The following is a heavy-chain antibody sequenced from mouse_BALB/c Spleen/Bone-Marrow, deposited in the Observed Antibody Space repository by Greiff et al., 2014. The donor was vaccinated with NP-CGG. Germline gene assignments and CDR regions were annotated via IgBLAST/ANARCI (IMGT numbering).Heavy chain of an antibody. CDR2: ISSGGSYT. Sequence: EVQLQQSGGGLVKPGGSLKLSCAASGFTFSSYAMSWVRQTPEKRPEWVATISSGGSYTYYADSVKGRFTISRDTAKNTLYLQMSSLRSEDTAIYYCARQDYYGSSPHWYFDVWGAGTTVTVSS. D-gene: IGHD1-1*01. CDR1: GFTFSSYA. CDR3: ARQDYYGSSPHWYFDV. J-gene: IGHJ1*01. V-gene: IGHV5-9-3*01.